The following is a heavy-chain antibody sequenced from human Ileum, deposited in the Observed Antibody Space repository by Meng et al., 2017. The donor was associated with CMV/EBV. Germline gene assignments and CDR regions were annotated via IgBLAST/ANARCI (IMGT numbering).Heavy chain of an antibody. Sequence: GESLKISCAASGFTFSNAWMSWVRQAPGKGLEWVANIKQDGSEKCYVDSVKGRFTISRDNAKNSLYLQMNSLRAEDTAVYYCAREDGAAAGSPYYGMDVWGQGTTVTVSS. J-gene: IGHJ6*02. CDR3: AREDGAAAGSPYYGMDV. CDR2: IKQDGSEK. D-gene: IGHD6-13*01. V-gene: IGHV3-7*01. CDR1: GFTFSNAW.